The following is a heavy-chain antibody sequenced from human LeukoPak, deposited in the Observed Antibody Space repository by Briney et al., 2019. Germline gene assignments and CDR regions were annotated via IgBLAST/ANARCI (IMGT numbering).Heavy chain of an antibody. V-gene: IGHV3-53*01. D-gene: IGHD3-10*01. CDR1: GFTVSSSY. J-gene: IGHJ4*02. Sequence: PGGSLGLSCAASGFTVSSSYMTWVRQAPGKGLEFVSLIYSGGGTGYADSVKGRFTISRDNSKNTLYLQMNSLRADDTAVYYCARGYCVSGNCWGQGTLVTVSS. CDR2: IYSGGGT. CDR3: ARGYCVSGNC.